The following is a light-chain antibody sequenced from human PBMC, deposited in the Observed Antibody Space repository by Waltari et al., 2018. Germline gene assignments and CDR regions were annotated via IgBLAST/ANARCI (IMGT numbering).Light chain of an antibody. CDR2: ETS. CDR1: QSVRTW. J-gene: IGKJ1*01. CDR3: QHYDGWPWT. Sequence: DIQMTQSPSTLSASVGDRVTITCRASQSVRTWLAWYQHKPGKAPKLLIYETSNLQSGVPSRCSGSGSGTEFTLTISSLQPDDFATYYCQHYDGWPWTFGQGTKVEIK. V-gene: IGKV1-5*03.